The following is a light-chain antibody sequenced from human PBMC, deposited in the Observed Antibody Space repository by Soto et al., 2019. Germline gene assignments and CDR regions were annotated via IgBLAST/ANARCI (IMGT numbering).Light chain of an antibody. CDR2: EVR. V-gene: IGLV2-14*01. CDR3: NSHTSSNTRV. Sequence: QSALTQPASVSGSPGQSITISCTGTRSDVGGYNYVSWYQHHPGKAPKLMIYEVRNRPSGVSNRFSGSKSGNTASLTISGLQADDEADYYCNSHTSSNTRVFGTGTKVTVL. J-gene: IGLJ1*01. CDR1: RSDVGGYNY.